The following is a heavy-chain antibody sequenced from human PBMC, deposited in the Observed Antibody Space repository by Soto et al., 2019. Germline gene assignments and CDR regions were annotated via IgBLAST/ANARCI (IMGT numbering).Heavy chain of an antibody. V-gene: IGHV4-34*02. CDR2: VHHTGTS. J-gene: IGHJ6*02. D-gene: IGHD4-4*01. CDR3: ARRKDSSRYFYGLDV. CDR1: GGSFNDYF. Sequence: QVALQQWGVGLLKPAQTLSLTCGVHGGSFNDYFWTWIRLTPGKGLEWIGEVHHTGTSYYNPSLRSRLTVSVDTSKSQFSLTLTSVTATDTGTYYCARRKDSSRYFYGLDVWGQGTTVVVS.